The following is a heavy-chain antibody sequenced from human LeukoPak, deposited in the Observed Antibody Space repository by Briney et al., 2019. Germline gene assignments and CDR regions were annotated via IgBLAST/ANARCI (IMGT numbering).Heavy chain of an antibody. J-gene: IGHJ4*02. CDR1: GFTFTSSA. CDR2: IVVGSGNT. Sequence: ASVKVSCKASGFTFTSSAVQWVRQARGQRLEWIGWIVVGSGNTNYAQKFQERVTITRDMTTSTAYMELSSPRSEDTAVYYCAAVGGGDGYNSVLDFDYWGQGTLVTVSS. CDR3: AAVGGGDGYNSVLDFDY. V-gene: IGHV1-58*01. D-gene: IGHD5-24*01.